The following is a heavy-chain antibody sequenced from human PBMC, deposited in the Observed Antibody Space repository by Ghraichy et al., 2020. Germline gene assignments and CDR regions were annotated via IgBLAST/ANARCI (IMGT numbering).Heavy chain of an antibody. CDR2: ISGSGGST. J-gene: IGHJ5*02. Sequence: GGSLRLSCSASGFTFSSYAMSWVRQAPGKGLEWVSAISGSGGSTYYADSVKGRFTISRDNSKNTLYLQMNSLSAEDTAVYYCAKDRASYGPTAWFDPWGQGTLVTVSS. D-gene: IGHD5-18*01. CDR3: AKDRASYGPTAWFDP. CDR1: GFTFSSYA. V-gene: IGHV3-23*01.